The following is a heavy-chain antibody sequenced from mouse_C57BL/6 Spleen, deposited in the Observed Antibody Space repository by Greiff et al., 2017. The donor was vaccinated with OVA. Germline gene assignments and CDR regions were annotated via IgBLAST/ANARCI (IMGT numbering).Heavy chain of an antibody. V-gene: IGHV2-2*01. Sequence: VQLVESGPGLVQPSQSLSITCTVSGFSLTSYGVHWVRQSPGKGLEWLGVIWSGGSTDYNAAFISRLSISKDNSKSQVFFKMNSLQADDTAIYYCARNPPYGSSYAMDYWGQGTSVTVSS. CDR1: GFSLTSYG. J-gene: IGHJ4*01. CDR3: ARNPPYGSSYAMDY. CDR2: IWSGGST. D-gene: IGHD1-1*01.